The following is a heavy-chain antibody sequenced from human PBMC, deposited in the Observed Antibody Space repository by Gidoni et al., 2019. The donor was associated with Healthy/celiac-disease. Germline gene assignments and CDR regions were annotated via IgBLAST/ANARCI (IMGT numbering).Heavy chain of an antibody. D-gene: IGHD2-15*01. CDR1: GFTFSSYA. J-gene: IGHJ5*02. CDR3: ARDALDCSGGSCQRPNWFDP. Sequence: QVQLVESGGGVVQPGRSLRLSCAASGFTFSSYAMHWVRQAPGKGLEWVAVISYDGSNKYYADSVKGRFTISRDNSKNTLYLQMSSLRAEDTAVYYCARDALDCSGGSCQRPNWFDPWGQGTLVTVSS. V-gene: IGHV3-30*15. CDR2: ISYDGSNK.